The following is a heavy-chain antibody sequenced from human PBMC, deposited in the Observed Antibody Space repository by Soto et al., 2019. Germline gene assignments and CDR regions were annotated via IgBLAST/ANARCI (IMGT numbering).Heavy chain of an antibody. CDR3: AHKGGGDRILDF. CDR2: IYWDDSK. CDR1: GFSLSTNGVG. V-gene: IGHV2-5*02. J-gene: IGHJ4*02. D-gene: IGHD3-16*01. Sequence: QITLKESGPTLVKPTQTLTLTCTFSGFSLSTNGVGVGWIRQPPGKALEWLALIYWDDSKEYSPSLRSRLTNTTDTSKNQLVLTMTNMDPVDTATYYCAHKGGGDRILDFWGQGTLVTVSS.